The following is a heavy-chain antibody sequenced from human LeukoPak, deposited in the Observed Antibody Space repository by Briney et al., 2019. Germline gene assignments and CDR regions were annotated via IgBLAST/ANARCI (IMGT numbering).Heavy chain of an antibody. V-gene: IGHV3-74*01. CDR3: VRGGGADRPYGLDV. Sequence: GGSLRLSCAAFGFTFSSYWIRWVRQAPGKGPVWVSRINSGGTSTTYADPVKGRFTISRDSAKNTVYLQMNSMRAEDTAVYYCVRGGGADRPYGLDVWGQGTTVTVSS. CDR1: GFTFSSYW. J-gene: IGHJ6*02. D-gene: IGHD6-6*01. CDR2: INSGGTST.